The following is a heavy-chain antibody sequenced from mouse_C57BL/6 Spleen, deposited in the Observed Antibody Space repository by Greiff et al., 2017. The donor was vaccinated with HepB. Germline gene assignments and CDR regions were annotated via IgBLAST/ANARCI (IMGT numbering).Heavy chain of an antibody. D-gene: IGHD2-3*01. CDR2: IDPEDGET. J-gene: IGHJ3*01. CDR3: AVIYDGYYVWFAY. V-gene: IGHV14-2*01. Sequence: EVKLMESGAELVKPGASVKLSCTASGFNIKDYYMHWVKQRTEQGLEWIGRIDPEDGETKYAPKFQGKATITADTSSNTAYLQLSSLTSEDTAVYYCAVIYDGYYVWFAYWGQGTLVTVSA. CDR1: GFNIKDYY.